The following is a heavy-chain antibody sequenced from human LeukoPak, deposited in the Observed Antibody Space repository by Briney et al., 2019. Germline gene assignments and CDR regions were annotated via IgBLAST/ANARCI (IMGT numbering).Heavy chain of an antibody. CDR1: GGSISSYY. CDR3: ASMAPRAYYGSGSLGN. Sequence: SETLSLTCTASGGSISSYYWSWIRQPPGKGLEWIGYIYYSGSTNYNPSLKSRVTISVDTSKNQFSLKLSSVTAADTAVYYCASMAPRAYYGSGSLGNWGQGTLVTVSS. J-gene: IGHJ4*02. D-gene: IGHD3-10*01. V-gene: IGHV4-59*01. CDR2: IYYSGST.